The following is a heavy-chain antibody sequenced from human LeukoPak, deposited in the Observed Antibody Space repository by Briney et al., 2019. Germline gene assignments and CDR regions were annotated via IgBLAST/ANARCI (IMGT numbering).Heavy chain of an antibody. D-gene: IGHD3-16*01. CDR3: AREGDPPGFYYYHHLDV. Sequence: GGSLRLSCAASGFDFSIYTIDWVRQAPGRGLEWVSSISSGSSFQNYADSVKGRFTISRDNAKNSVYLQMNRLRAEDTAVYFCAREGDPPGFYYYHHLDVWGKGTTVTVSS. J-gene: IGHJ6*03. CDR2: ISSGSSFQ. CDR1: GFDFSIYT. V-gene: IGHV3-21*01.